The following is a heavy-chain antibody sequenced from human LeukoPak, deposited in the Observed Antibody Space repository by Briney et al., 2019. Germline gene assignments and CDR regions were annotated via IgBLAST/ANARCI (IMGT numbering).Heavy chain of an antibody. J-gene: IGHJ5*02. CDR2: IIPIFGTA. CDR3: ARGGVYGGYHPTWFDP. Sequence: ASVKVSCKASGGTFSSYAISWVRQAPGQGLEWMGGIIPIFGTANYAQKFQGRVTITADESTSTAYMELSSLRSEDTAVYYCARGGVYGGYHPTWFDPWGQGTLVTVSS. D-gene: IGHD5-12*01. CDR1: GGTFSSYA. V-gene: IGHV1-69*13.